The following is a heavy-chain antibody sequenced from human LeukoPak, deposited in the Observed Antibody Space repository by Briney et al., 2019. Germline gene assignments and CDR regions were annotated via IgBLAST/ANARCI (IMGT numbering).Heavy chain of an antibody. CDR2: ISGSGGST. V-gene: IGHV3-23*01. Sequence: QPGGSLRLSCAASGFTFSSYAMSWVRQAPGKGLEWVSAISGSGGSTYYADSVKGRFTISRDNSKNTLYLQMNSLRAEDTAVYYCAKVPYSHYYDSSGYYYFDYWGQGTLVTVSS. J-gene: IGHJ4*02. CDR1: GFTFSSYA. CDR3: AKVPYSHYYDSSGYYYFDY. D-gene: IGHD3-22*01.